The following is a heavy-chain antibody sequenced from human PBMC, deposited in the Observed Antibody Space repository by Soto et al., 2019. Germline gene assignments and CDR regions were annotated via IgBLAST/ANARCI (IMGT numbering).Heavy chain of an antibody. D-gene: IGHD6-19*01. CDR1: GGTFSSYA. CDR2: IIPIFGTA. CDR3: ARVMTAVACTIPYYYGMDV. Sequence: QVQLVQSGAEVKNPGSSLKFSCKASGGTFSSYAIIWVRQATGQGLELMGGIIPIFGTANYAQKFQVRVTITADKSTSPAYMELSSLRSEDTAVYYCARVMTAVACTIPYYYGMDVWGQGTTVTVSS. V-gene: IGHV1-69*06. J-gene: IGHJ6*02.